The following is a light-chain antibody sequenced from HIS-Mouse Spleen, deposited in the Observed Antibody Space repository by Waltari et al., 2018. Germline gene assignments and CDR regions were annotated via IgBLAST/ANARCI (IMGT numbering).Light chain of an antibody. Sequence: QSALTQPASVSGSPGQSITISCTGTSSAVGSYNLVSWYQQHPGKAPKLMIYEGSKRPSGVSNRFSGSKSGNTASLTIYGLQAEDEADYYCCSYAGSSTLVFGGGTKLTVL. CDR1: SSAVGSYNL. CDR3: CSYAGSSTLV. V-gene: IGLV2-23*01. J-gene: IGLJ2*01. CDR2: EGS.